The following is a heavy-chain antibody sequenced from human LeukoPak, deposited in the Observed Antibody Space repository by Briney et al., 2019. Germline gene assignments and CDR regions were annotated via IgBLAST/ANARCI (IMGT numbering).Heavy chain of an antibody. D-gene: IGHD1-14*01. CDR1: GGSISSYY. Sequence: SETLSLTCTVSGGSISSYYWSWIRQPPGKGLEWIGYIYYSGSTNYNPSLKSRVTISVDTSKNQFSLKLSSVTAADTAVYYCARHMARRRWFDPWGQGTLVTVSS. V-gene: IGHV4-59*08. CDR3: ARHMARRRWFDP. CDR2: IYYSGST. J-gene: IGHJ5*02.